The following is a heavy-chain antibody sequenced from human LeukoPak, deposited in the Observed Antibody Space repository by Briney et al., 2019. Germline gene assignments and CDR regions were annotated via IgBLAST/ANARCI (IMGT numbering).Heavy chain of an antibody. CDR3: AIPPGYCGNDCSFDH. V-gene: IGHV5-51*01. CDR1: GYSFSNYW. D-gene: IGHD2-21*02. Sequence: GEALKISCEGSGYSFSNYWIGWVRQMPGKGLEWMGIIYPGDYETRYSPSFQGLVTISVDKSISTAYLQWSSLKASDTAMYYCAIPPGYCGNDCSFDHWGQGTLVTVSS. J-gene: IGHJ4*02. CDR2: IYPGDYET.